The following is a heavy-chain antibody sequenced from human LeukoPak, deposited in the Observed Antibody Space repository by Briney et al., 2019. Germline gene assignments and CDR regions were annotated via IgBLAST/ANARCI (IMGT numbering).Heavy chain of an antibody. V-gene: IGHV1-8*01. Sequence: ASVKVSCKASGYTFTSYDINWVRQATGQGLEWMGWMNPNSGNTGYAQKFQGRVTMTRNTSISTAYMELSSLRSGDTAVYYCARVLPGVGATRGRYYFDYWGQGTLVTVSS. D-gene: IGHD1-26*01. CDR2: MNPNSGNT. CDR3: ARVLPGVGATRGRYYFDY. CDR1: GYTFTSYD. J-gene: IGHJ4*02.